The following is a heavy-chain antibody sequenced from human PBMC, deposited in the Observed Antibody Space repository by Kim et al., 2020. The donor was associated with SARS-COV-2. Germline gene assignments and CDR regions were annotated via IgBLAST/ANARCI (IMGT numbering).Heavy chain of an antibody. CDR1: GFTFSSYA. CDR2: ISGSGGST. D-gene: IGHD3-10*01. V-gene: IGHV3-23*01. J-gene: IGHJ6*02. Sequence: GGSLRLSCAASGFTFSSYAMSWVRQAPGKGLEWVSAISGSGGSTYYADSVKGRFTISRDNSKNTLYLQMNSLRAEDTAVYYCAKSSEGWRLWFGELLSPHPIYGMDVWGQGTTVTVSS. CDR3: AKSSEGWRLWFGELLSPHPIYGMDV.